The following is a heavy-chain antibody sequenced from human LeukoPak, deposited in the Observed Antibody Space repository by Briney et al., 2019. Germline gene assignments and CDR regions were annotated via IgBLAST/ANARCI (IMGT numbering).Heavy chain of an antibody. J-gene: IGHJ2*01. Sequence: SETLSLTCTVSSDSISSYYWSWIRQPPGKGLEWIGYIFYSGSTNYNPSLKSRVTISVDTSKNQFSLKVSSVSAADTAVYYCARGWGYFDLWGRGTLVTVSS. CDR2: IFYSGST. CDR3: ARGWGYFDL. D-gene: IGHD6-13*01. V-gene: IGHV4-59*01. CDR1: SDSISSYY.